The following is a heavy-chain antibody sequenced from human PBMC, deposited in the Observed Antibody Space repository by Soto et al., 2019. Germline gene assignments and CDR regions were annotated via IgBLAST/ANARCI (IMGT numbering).Heavy chain of an antibody. J-gene: IGHJ3*02. D-gene: IGHD3-9*01. CDR2: IYHIGRT. CDR1: CYSITSGYY. V-gene: IGHV4-38-2*01. Sequence: SETLSLTGAVSCYSITSGYYFGWIRHPPWKLLEWIGIIYHIGRTYYNPSLKSRVTISVDTSKNQFSLNLSSVTAADTAVYYCARVHYDILTGSSPGAFDIWGQGTMVTVS. CDR3: ARVHYDILTGSSPGAFDI.